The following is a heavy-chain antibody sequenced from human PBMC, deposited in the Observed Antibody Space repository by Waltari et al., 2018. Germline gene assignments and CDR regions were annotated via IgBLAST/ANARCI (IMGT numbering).Heavy chain of an antibody. D-gene: IGHD2-2*01. J-gene: IGHJ4*02. CDR3: AKGALGLFQLLSPLHY. CDR1: GISFVEYG. V-gene: IGHV3-9*01. CDR2: ISFSSGTV. Sequence: EVQLVESGGDLVQPGGSLRLSCALSGISFVEYGMHWVRQAPGKGLEWVSGISFSSGTVGYANSVKGRFTISRDNAKNSLYLQMDSLRPEDTAFYYCAKGALGLFQLLSPLHYWGQGTLVTVSS.